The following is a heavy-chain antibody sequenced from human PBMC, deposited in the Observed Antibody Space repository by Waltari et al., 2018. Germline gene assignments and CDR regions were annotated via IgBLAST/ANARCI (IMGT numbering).Heavy chain of an antibody. V-gene: IGHV4-31*03. CDR1: GGSISSGGYY. D-gene: IGHD3-10*01. Sequence: QVQLQESGPGLVKPSQTLSLTCTVSGGSISSGGYYWSWIRQHPGKGLEWIGYIYYSGSTYYNPSLKSRVTISVDTSKNQFSRKLSAVTAADTAVYYCARTSTTGITMVRGVNDAFDIWGQGTMVTVSS. CDR2: IYYSGST. CDR3: ARTSTTGITMVRGVNDAFDI. J-gene: IGHJ3*02.